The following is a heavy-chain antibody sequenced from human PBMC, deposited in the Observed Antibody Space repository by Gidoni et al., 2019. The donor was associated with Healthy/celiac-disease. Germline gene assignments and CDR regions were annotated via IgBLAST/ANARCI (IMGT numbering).Heavy chain of an antibody. D-gene: IGHD2-15*01. CDR3: AKDRRIVVVVAAAFDY. Sequence: EVQLLESGGGLVQPGGSLRLSCAASGFTFSSYAMSWVRQAPGKGLEWVSAISGSGGSTYYADSVKGRFTISRDNSKNTLYLQMNSLRAEDTAVYYCAKDRRIVVVVAAAFDYWGQGTLVTVSS. V-gene: IGHV3-23*01. CDR1: GFTFSSYA. CDR2: ISGSGGST. J-gene: IGHJ4*02.